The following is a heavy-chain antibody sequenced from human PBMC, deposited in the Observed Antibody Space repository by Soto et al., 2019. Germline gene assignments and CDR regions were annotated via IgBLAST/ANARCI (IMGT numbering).Heavy chain of an antibody. CDR3: ARGGTRQPVIYGTDV. D-gene: IGHD6-6*01. J-gene: IGHJ6*02. CDR2: INPSGGIT. CDR1: GYTFSSYY. V-gene: IGHV1-46*01. Sequence: ASVKVSCKASGYTFSSYYMHWVRQAPGQGLEWMGIINPSGGITNYAQKFQGRVTMTRDTSTRTVYMELTRLRSEDTAVYYCARGGTRQPVIYGTDVWGQGTTVTVSS.